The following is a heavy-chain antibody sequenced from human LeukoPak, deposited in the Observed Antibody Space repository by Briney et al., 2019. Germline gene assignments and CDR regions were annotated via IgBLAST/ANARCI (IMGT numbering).Heavy chain of an antibody. CDR3: ASLVVGASLGDAFDI. J-gene: IGHJ3*02. V-gene: IGHV3-21*01. CDR2: ISSSSSYI. D-gene: IGHD1-26*01. Sequence: GGSLRLSCAASGFTFSSYSMDWVRQAPGKGLEWVSSISSSSSYIYYADSVKGRFTISGDNAKNSLYLQMNSLRAEDTAVYYCASLVVGASLGDAFDIWGQGTMVTVSS. CDR1: GFTFSSYS.